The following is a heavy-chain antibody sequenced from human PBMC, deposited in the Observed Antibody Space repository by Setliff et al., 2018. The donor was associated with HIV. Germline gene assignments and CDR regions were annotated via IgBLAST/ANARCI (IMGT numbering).Heavy chain of an antibody. CDR3: AREKPNSGSYYGIRAFDI. CDR2: IYTSGTT. V-gene: IGHV4-61*09. D-gene: IGHD1-26*01. Sequence: PSETLSLTCTVSGGSISSGSYYWTWIRQPAGKGLEWIGHIYTSGTTDYNPSLKSRVTISLDTSKNQFSLKLSSVTAADTAVYYCAREKPNSGSYYGIRAFDIWGQGTMVTVSS. J-gene: IGHJ3*02. CDR1: GGSISSGSYY.